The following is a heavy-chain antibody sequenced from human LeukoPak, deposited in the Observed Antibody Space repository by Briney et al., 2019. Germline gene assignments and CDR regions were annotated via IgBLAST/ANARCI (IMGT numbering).Heavy chain of an antibody. CDR2: INPNSGGT. V-gene: IGHV1-2*02. D-gene: IGHD2-2*01. CDR1: GYTFTGYY. J-gene: IGHJ4*02. Sequence: ASVKVSCKASGYTFTGYYMHWVRQAPGQGLEWMGWINPNSGGTNYAQKFQGRVTMTRDTSISTAYMELSRLRSDDTAVYYCARFIVVVLAATKSPYSYGSSWGQGTLVTVSS. CDR3: ARFIVVVLAATKSPYSYGSS.